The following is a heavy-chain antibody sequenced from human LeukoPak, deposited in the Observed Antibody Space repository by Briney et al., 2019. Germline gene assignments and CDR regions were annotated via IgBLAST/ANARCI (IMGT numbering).Heavy chain of an antibody. V-gene: IGHV4-39*01. CDR3: QSRYLEWLLEY. J-gene: IGHJ4*02. CDR2: IYSSGSA. D-gene: IGHD3-3*01. CDR1: GGSINSNNYY. Sequence: SETLSPTCTVSGGSINSNNYYWGWIRQPPGKGLEWIGSIYSSGSAYYNPSLKSRVTISVDTSKNQFSLRLSSVTAADTAVYYCQSRYLEWLLEYWGQGTLVTVSS.